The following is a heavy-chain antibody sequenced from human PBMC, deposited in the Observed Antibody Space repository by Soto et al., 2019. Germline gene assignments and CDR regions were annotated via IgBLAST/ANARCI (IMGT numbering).Heavy chain of an antibody. V-gene: IGHV1-3*01. CDR3: AREVSYDSSGYYFHY. J-gene: IGHJ4*02. CDR2: INAGNGNT. D-gene: IGHD3-22*01. Sequence: ASVKVSCKASGYTFTSYAMHWVRQAPGQRLEWMGWINAGNGNTKYSQKFQGRVTITRDTSASTAYMELSSLRSEDTAVYYCAREVSYDSSGYYFHYWGQGTLVTVSS. CDR1: GYTFTSYA.